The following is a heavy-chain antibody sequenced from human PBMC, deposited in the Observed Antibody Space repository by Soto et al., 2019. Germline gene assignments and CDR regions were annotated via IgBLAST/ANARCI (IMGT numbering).Heavy chain of an antibody. J-gene: IGHJ4*02. CDR3: ARCEVGYGSGSYSVGFDY. CDR2: IYYSGST. V-gene: IGHV4-31*03. D-gene: IGHD3-10*01. CDR1: GGSISSGGYY. Sequence: QVQLQESGPGLVKPSQTLSLTCTVSGGSISSGGYYWSWIRQHPGKGLEWIGYIYYSGSTYYNPSLKSRVTISVDASKNQFSLKLSSVTAADTAVYYCARCEVGYGSGSYSVGFDYWGQGTLVTVSS.